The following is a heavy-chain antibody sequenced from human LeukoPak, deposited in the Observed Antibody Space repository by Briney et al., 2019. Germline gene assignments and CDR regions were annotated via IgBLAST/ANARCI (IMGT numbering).Heavy chain of an antibody. CDR1: GFNCSDYY. CDR2: MSSRSGII. J-gene: IGHJ6*02. D-gene: IGHD5-24*01. V-gene: IGHV3-11*01. CDR3: AGGLLEAQGWLQWLGTVYSMDV. Sequence: GGSLRLSCVASGFNCSDYYMNWIRQSPGKGLEWISYMSSRSGIIYYADSVKGRFTISRDNARNSLYLQMNSLRVDDTAVYYCAGGLLEAQGWLQWLGTVYSMDVWGQGTPVTVSS.